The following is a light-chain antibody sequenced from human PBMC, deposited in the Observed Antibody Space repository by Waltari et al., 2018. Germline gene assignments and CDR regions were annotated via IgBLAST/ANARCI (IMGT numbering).Light chain of an antibody. Sequence: QSALTQPPSASGSPGPSVTISCTGTSGDIGPSNSLNWYRQHPGKVPKLMSYDVNRPPSGVPDRFSGSKSGNTASLTVSGLQPEDEAVYYCNSFAGSDTVVFGGGTTLTVL. V-gene: IGLV2-8*01. CDR1: SGDIGPSNS. J-gene: IGLJ2*01. CDR2: DVN. CDR3: NSFAGSDTVV.